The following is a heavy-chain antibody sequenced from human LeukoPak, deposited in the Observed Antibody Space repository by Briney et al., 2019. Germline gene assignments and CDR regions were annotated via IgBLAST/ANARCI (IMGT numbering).Heavy chain of an antibody. J-gene: IGHJ4*02. V-gene: IGHV3-21*01. Sequence: GGSLRLSCAASGFTFSSYAMNWVRQAPGQGLEWVSSIGRGTSNIYYADSVKGRFTISRDNAKNSLYLQMNSLRAEDTAVYYCARGHPVGSYGDYGYWGQGTLVTVSS. D-gene: IGHD4-17*01. CDR1: GFTFSSYA. CDR2: IGRGTSNI. CDR3: ARGHPVGSYGDYGY.